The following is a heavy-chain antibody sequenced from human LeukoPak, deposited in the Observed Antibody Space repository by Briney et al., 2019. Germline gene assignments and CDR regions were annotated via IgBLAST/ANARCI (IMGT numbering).Heavy chain of an antibody. V-gene: IGHV3-66*01. CDR1: GFTVSSNY. J-gene: IGHJ4*02. CDR3: ATFPHVRGPDY. D-gene: IGHD3-10*01. Sequence: GGSLRLSCAASGFTVSSNYMSWVRQAPGKGLEGVSVIYSGGSTYYADSVKGRFTISRDNSKNTLYLQMNTLRAEDTAVYYCATFPHVRGPDYWGQGTLVTVSS. CDR2: IYSGGST.